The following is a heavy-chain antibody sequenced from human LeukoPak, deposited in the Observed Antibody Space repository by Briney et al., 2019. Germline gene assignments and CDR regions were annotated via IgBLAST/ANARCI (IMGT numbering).Heavy chain of an antibody. CDR3: AHEPRLTKENYYYYYVMDV. V-gene: IGHV3-30*18. CDR2: ISYDGSNK. J-gene: IGHJ6*02. Sequence: AGSLRLSCAASGFTFSSYGMHWIRQAQPKGLERVAVISYDGSNKYYADSVNSRCTISRDNSKNTLYLQMLSLMTEDKPVYYCAHEPRLTKENYYYYYVMDVWGQGTTVTVSS. D-gene: IGHD3-9*01. CDR1: GFTFSSYG.